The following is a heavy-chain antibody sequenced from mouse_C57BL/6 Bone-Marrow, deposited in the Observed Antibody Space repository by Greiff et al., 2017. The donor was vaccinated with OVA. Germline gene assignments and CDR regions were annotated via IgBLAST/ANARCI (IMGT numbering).Heavy chain of an antibody. CDR3: ARGRIFYDYDGGFAY. Sequence: EVKLQQSGPGLVKPSQSLSLTCSVTGYSITSGYYWNWIRKFPGNKLEWMGYVSYDGSNNYNPSLKNRISITRDTSKNQFFLKLNSVTTEDTATYFCARGRIFYDYDGGFAYWGQGTLVTVSA. V-gene: IGHV3-6*01. CDR1: GYSITSGYY. D-gene: IGHD2-4*01. J-gene: IGHJ3*01. CDR2: VSYDGSN.